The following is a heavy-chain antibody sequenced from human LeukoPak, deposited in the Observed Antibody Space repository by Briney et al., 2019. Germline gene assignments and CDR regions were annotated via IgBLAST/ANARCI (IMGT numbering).Heavy chain of an antibody. CDR2: IYYSGST. J-gene: IGHJ5*02. CDR3: ARRGRTYSSTRGQGYWFDP. CDR1: GGSISSSSYY. D-gene: IGHD6-13*01. Sequence: SETLSLTCTVSGGSISSSSYYWGWIRQPPGKGLEWIGSIYYSGSTYYNPSLKGRVTISVDTSKNQFSLKLSSVTAADTAVYYCARRGRTYSSTRGQGYWFDPWGQGTLVTVSS. V-gene: IGHV4-39*07.